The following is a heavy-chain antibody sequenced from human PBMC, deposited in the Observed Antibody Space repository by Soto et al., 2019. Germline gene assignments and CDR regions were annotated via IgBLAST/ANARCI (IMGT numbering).Heavy chain of an antibody. V-gene: IGHV3-23*01. D-gene: IGHD6-19*01. Sequence: EVQLLESGGGLVQPGGSLRLSCAASRFTFSSYAMSWVRQAPGKGLEWVSAISDSGGSTYYADSVKGRFTISRDNSKNTLYLQMNGLRAEDTAVYYCAKDYSSGWFSYFDYWGQGTLVTVSS. CDR1: RFTFSSYA. CDR3: AKDYSSGWFSYFDY. J-gene: IGHJ4*02. CDR2: ISDSGGST.